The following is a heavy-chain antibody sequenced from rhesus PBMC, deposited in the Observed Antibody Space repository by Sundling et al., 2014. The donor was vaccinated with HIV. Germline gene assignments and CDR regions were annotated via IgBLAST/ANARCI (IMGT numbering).Heavy chain of an antibody. CDR2: INPKTGGT. D-gene: IGHD1-38*01. CDR3: APGLFFDY. CDR1: GYTFTDYY. V-gene: IGHV1-138*01. J-gene: IGHJ4*01. Sequence: QVQLVQSGTEVKKPGSSVKVSCKASGYTFTDYYMQWVRQAPGQGLEWMGRINPKTGGTDYAQKFQGRVTMTRDTSTSTAYMELSSLRSEDTAVYYCAPGLFFDYWGQGVLVTVSS.